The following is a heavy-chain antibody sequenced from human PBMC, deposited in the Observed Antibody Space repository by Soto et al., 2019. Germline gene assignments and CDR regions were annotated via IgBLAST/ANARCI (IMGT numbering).Heavy chain of an antibody. CDR2: IWYDGSNK. J-gene: IGHJ6*02. V-gene: IGHV3-33*01. CDR1: GFTFSSYG. CDR3: ARDYVLLWFGELPKPGYGMDV. D-gene: IGHD3-10*01. Sequence: GGSLRLSCAASGFTFSSYGMHWVRQAPGKGLEWVAVIWYDGSNKYYADSVKGRFTISRDNSKNTLYLQMNSLRAEDTAVYYCARDYVLLWFGELPKPGYGMDVWGQGTTVTVSS.